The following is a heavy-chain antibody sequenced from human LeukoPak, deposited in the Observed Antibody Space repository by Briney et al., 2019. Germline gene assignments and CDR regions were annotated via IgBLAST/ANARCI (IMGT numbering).Heavy chain of an antibody. CDR1: GGSISSYY. Sequence: SETLSLTCTVSGGSISSYYWSWIRQPPGKGLKWIGYIYTSGSTNYNPSLKSRVTISVDTSKNQFSLKLSSVTAADTAVYYCARHSGIAARPMLYYFDYWGQGTLVTVSS. D-gene: IGHD6-6*01. J-gene: IGHJ4*02. CDR3: ARHSGIAARPMLYYFDY. V-gene: IGHV4-4*09. CDR2: IYTSGST.